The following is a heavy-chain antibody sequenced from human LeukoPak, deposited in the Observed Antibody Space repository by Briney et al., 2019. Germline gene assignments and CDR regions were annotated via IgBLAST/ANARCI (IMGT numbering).Heavy chain of an antibody. D-gene: IGHD3-16*02. CDR3: RALACRLGELSLPFDY. Sequence: TSETLSLTCAVYGGSFSGYYWIWISQPPGKGLEWIGEINHSGSTNYNPSLKSRVTISVDTSKNQFSLKLSSVTAADTAVYYCRALACRLGELSLPFDYWGQGTLVTVSS. V-gene: IGHV4-34*01. CDR1: GGSFSGYY. CDR2: INHSGST. J-gene: IGHJ4*02.